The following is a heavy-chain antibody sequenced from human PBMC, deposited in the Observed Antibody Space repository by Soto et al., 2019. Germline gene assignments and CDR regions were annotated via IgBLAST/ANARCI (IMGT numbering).Heavy chain of an antibody. CDR2: IIPIFGTT. J-gene: IGHJ6*02. D-gene: IGHD6-6*01. CDR3: ARTYLTSSSGTWSYYYGMDV. CDR1: GGTFSSYA. Sequence: SVKVSCKVSGGTFSSYAISWVRQAPGQGLEWMGGIIPIFGTTNYAQKFQGRVTITADESTSTAYMELSSLRSEDTAVYYCARTYLTSSSGTWSYYYGMDVWGQGTTVTVSS. V-gene: IGHV1-69*13.